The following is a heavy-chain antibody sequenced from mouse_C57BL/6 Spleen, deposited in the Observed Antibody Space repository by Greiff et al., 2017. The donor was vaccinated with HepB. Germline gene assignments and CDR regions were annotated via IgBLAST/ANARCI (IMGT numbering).Heavy chain of an antibody. CDR1: GFTFSSYA. D-gene: IGHD4-1*01. V-gene: IGHV5-4*03. CDR3: ARTGSFFDY. Sequence: EVMLVESGGGLVKPGGSLKLSCAASGFTFSSYAMSWDRQTPEKRLEWVATISDGGSYTYYPDNVKGRFTISRDNAKNNLYLQMSHLKSEDTAMYYCARTGSFFDYWGQGTTLTVSS. J-gene: IGHJ2*01. CDR2: ISDGGSYT.